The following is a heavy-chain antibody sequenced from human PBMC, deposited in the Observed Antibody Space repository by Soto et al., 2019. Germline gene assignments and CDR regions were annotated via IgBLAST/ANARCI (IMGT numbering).Heavy chain of an antibody. D-gene: IGHD2-2*01. J-gene: IGHJ5*02. CDR3: ARVPRYQLLKGWFDP. CDR1: GESFSGYY. V-gene: IGHV4-34*01. Sequence: SETLSLTCAVYGESFSGYYWSWIRQPPGKGLEWIGEIHDSGSTNYNPSLKSRVTISVDKSKNQFSLKLSSVTAADTAVYYCARVPRYQLLKGWFDPWGQGTLVTVSS. CDR2: IHDSGST.